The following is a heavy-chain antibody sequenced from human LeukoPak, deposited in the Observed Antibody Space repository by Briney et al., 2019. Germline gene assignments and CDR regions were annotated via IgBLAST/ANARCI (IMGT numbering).Heavy chain of an antibody. V-gene: IGHV3-43D*03. CDR3: ARSEWVQGPRSYFDY. D-gene: IGHD1-26*01. J-gene: IGHJ4*02. CDR2: ISWDGGST. CDR1: GFTFDDYA. Sequence: SGGSLRLSCAASGFTFDDYAMHWVRQAPGKGLEWVSLISWDGGSTYYADSVKGRFTISRDNSKNSLYLQMNSLRAEDTALYYCARSEWVQGPRSYFDYWGQGTLVTVSS.